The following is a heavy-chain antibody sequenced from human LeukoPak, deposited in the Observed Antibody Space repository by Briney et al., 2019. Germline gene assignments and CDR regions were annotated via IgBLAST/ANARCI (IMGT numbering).Heavy chain of an antibody. V-gene: IGHV4-30-4*01. D-gene: IGHD3-22*01. J-gene: IGHJ4*02. CDR1: GGSISSGDYY. Sequence: PSETLSLTCTVSGGSISSGDYYWSWIRQPPGKGLEWIGYIYYSGSTYYNPSLKSRVTISVDTSKNQFSLKLSSVTAADTAVYYCARFRGYSYYFDYWGQGTLVTVSS. CDR2: IYYSGST. CDR3: ARFRGYSYYFDY.